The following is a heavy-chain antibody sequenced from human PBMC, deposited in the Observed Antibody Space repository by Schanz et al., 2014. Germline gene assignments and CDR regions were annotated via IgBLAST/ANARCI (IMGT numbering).Heavy chain of an antibody. CDR3: ARGTDWNLHY. V-gene: IGHV3-21*01. CDR2: ISSSGSYI. CDR1: GFTFSSYA. J-gene: IGHJ4*02. D-gene: IGHD1-1*01. Sequence: EGQLLESGGGLIQPGGSLRLSCAASGFTFSSYAMSWVRQAPGKGLEWVSSISSSGSYIYYADSVKGRFTVSRDSGQNSLYLQMNSLRAGDTAVYYCARGTDWNLHYWGQGALVTVSS.